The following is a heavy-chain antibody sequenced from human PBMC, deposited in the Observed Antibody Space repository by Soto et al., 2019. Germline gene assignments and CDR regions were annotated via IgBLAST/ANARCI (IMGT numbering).Heavy chain of an antibody. CDR2: VHISGHS. CDR1: GGSVRAPDW. CDR3: ARVRQGCSANNCYFDP. D-gene: IGHD1-1*01. V-gene: IGHV4-4*02. Sequence: SETLSLTCTLSGGSVRAPDWWNWVRQSPDKGLEWIAEVHISGHSNYNPSLRSRVSVSIDSSKNQFYLNLNSVTAADTAIYYCARVRQGCSANNCYFDPWGQGTQVTVS. J-gene: IGHJ5*01.